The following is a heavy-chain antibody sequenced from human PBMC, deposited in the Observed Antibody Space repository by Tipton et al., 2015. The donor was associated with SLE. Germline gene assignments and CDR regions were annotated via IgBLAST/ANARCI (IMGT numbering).Heavy chain of an antibody. V-gene: IGHV1-18*01. CDR3: ARDRDLGTDAFDI. CDR1: GYTFTSYG. CDR2: ISAYNGNT. J-gene: IGHJ3*02. D-gene: IGHD5-24*01. Sequence: QLVQSGAEVKKPGASVKVSCKASGYTFTSYGISWVRQAPGQGLEWMGWISAYNGNTNYAQKFQGWVTMTRDTSISTAYMELSRLRSDDTAVYYCARDRDLGTDAFDIWGQGTMVTVSS.